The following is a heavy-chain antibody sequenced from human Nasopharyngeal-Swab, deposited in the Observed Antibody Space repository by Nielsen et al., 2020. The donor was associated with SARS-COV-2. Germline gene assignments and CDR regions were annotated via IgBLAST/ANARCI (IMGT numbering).Heavy chain of an antibody. D-gene: IGHD2-2*01. CDR2: INHSGST. Sequence: SQTLSLTCAVYGGSFSGSYWGWIRQPPGKGPEWIAEINHSGSTNYNPSLRSRVTLSADTSMNQVSLEVSSVTAADTAVYYCARGLSGIVPAPILGLGPFYSYYNMDVWGKGTTVTVSS. CDR1: GGSFSGSY. V-gene: IGHV4-34*01. J-gene: IGHJ6*03. CDR3: ARGLSGIVPAPILGLGPFYSYYNMDV.